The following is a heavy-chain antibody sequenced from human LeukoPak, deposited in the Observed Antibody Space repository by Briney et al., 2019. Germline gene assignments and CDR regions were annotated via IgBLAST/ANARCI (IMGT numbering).Heavy chain of an antibody. J-gene: IGHJ4*02. CDR2: IKQDGNEK. D-gene: IGHD6-19*01. CDR3: PSLSSGWYGDY. CDR1: GFTFSSYW. Sequence: GGSLRLSCAASGFTFSSYWMSWVRQAPGKGLEWVANIKQDGNEKYYVDSVKGRFTISRDNAKNSLYLQMNSLRAEDTAVYYCPSLSSGWYGDYWGQGTLVTVSS. V-gene: IGHV3-7*01.